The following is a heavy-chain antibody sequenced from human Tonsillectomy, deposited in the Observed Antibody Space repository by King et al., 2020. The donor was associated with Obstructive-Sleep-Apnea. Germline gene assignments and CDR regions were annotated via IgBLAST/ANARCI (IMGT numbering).Heavy chain of an antibody. V-gene: IGHV4-31*03. CDR1: GGSISIGGYY. Sequence: QLQESGPGLVKPSQTLSLTCSVSGGSISIGGYYWRWIRQHPGKGLEWIGFIYYTGSTYHNPSLKSRVTMSADTSENQFSLKLSSVTAADTAVYYCARVPREVATHAFDIWGQGTMVSVSS. J-gene: IGHJ3*02. CDR3: ARVPREVATHAFDI. CDR2: IYYTGST. D-gene: IGHD5-24*01.